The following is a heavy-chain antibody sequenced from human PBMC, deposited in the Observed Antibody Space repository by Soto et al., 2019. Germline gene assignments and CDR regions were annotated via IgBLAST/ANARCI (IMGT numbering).Heavy chain of an antibody. J-gene: IGHJ4*02. CDR3: ASGNGYNEGGDYLDY. V-gene: IGHV1-46*01. D-gene: IGHD2-2*02. CDR2: INPSGGGT. Sequence: QVQLVQSGAEVKKPGASVKVSCKASGYTFTTYYMHWVRQAPGQGLEWMGVINPSGGGTNYAQKFQGRVTMTRDTSTSTVYMELSSLRSEDTAVYYCASGNGYNEGGDYLDYWGQGTLVNVSS. CDR1: GYTFTTYY.